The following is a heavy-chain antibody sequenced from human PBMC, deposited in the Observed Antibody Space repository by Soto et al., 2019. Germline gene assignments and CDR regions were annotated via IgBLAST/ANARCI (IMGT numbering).Heavy chain of an antibody. CDR2: ISAYNGNT. V-gene: IGHV1-18*01. J-gene: IGHJ4*02. D-gene: IGHD3-3*01. Sequence: ASVKVSCKASGGTFSSYTISWVRQAPGQGLEWMGWISAYNGNTNYAQKLQGRVTMTTDTSTSTAYMELRSLRSDDTAVYYCARDYPGGEWFELDYWGQGTLVTVSS. CDR3: ARDYPGGEWFELDY. CDR1: GGTFSSYT.